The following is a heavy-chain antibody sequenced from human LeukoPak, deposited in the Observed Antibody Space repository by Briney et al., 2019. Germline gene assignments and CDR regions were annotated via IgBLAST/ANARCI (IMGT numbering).Heavy chain of an antibody. CDR3: ATARIMITFGGAAPRQDNDY. D-gene: IGHD3-16*01. Sequence: ASVKVSCKDSGYTFTDYYMHWVPQAPGKGLEWMGLVDPEDGETIYAERFQGRVTITADTSPDTAYMELSSLRSEDTAVYYCATARIMITFGGAAPRQDNDYWGQETLVTVSS. J-gene: IGHJ4*02. CDR2: VDPEDGET. V-gene: IGHV1-69-2*01. CDR1: GYTFTDYY.